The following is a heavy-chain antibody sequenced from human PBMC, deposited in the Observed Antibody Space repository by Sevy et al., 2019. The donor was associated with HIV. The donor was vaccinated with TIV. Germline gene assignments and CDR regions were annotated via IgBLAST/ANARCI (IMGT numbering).Heavy chain of an antibody. CDR1: GFTFNYYG. V-gene: IGHV3-33*01. Sequence: GGFLRLSCVASGFTFNYYGIHWVRQAPGKGLEWLAVIWYDGGKKYYADSEKGRFTISRDNFKNTVSLQMNSLRAEDPAVYYCARHYGSETTPYGMDVWGQGTAVTVSS. J-gene: IGHJ6*02. CDR2: IWYDGGKK. CDR3: ARHYGSETTPYGMDV. D-gene: IGHD3-10*01.